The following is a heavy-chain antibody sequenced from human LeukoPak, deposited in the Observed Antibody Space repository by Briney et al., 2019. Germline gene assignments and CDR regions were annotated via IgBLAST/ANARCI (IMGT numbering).Heavy chain of an antibody. CDR2: ISYDGNTK. CDR1: GFTFSSYA. CDR3: TREDYGILFDS. D-gene: IGHD4-17*01. V-gene: IGHV3-30-3*01. Sequence: GGSLRLSCVASGFTFSSYAMHWVRQAPGKGLQWVALISYDGNTKLYTDSVRGRFTISRDNSRNTLYLQMNSLRVEDTALYCCTREDYGILFDSWGQGTLVTVSS. J-gene: IGHJ4*02.